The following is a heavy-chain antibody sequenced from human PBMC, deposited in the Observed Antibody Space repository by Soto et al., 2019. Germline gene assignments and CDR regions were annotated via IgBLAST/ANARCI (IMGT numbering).Heavy chain of an antibody. D-gene: IGHD2-2*01. CDR1: GASISSYY. CDR3: ATAVTNAYVPNYYYKDV. CDR2: ILYSGST. Sequence: SETLSLTCSVSGASISSYYWSWIRQPPGKGLEWIGYILYSGSTNYSPSLESRVTMSVDTSKNQVSLKLSSVTAADTAVYYCATAVTNAYVPNYYYKDVWGKGTTVTVSS. V-gene: IGHV4-59*01. J-gene: IGHJ6*03.